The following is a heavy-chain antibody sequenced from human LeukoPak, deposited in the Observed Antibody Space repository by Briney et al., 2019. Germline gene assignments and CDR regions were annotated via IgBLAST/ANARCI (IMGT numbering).Heavy chain of an antibody. J-gene: IGHJ4*02. Sequence: PGKSLRLSCAASGFTFSHYAMHWVRQAPGKGLEWVAVISFDGSDKFYTDSVKGRFIISRGNSTNTLYLQMNSLKIEDTAVYYCARPRYGALTFDPDYFDHWGRGALVTVSS. V-gene: IGHV3-30*04. CDR1: GFTFSHYA. D-gene: IGHD4/OR15-4a*01. CDR2: ISFDGSDK. CDR3: ARPRYGALTFDPDYFDH.